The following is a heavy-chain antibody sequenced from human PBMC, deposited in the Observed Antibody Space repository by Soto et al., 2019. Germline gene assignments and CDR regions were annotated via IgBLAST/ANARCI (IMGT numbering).Heavy chain of an antibody. D-gene: IGHD2-15*01. CDR3: ASTLGYCSGGSCPKRDY. Sequence: ASVKVSCKASGYTFTSYYMHWVRQAPGQGLEWMGIINPSGGSTSYAQKFQGRVTMTRDTSTSTVYMELSSLRSEDTAVYNCASTLGYCSGGSCPKRDYWGQGTLVTVSS. J-gene: IGHJ4*02. CDR2: INPSGGST. CDR1: GYTFTSYY. V-gene: IGHV1-46*01.